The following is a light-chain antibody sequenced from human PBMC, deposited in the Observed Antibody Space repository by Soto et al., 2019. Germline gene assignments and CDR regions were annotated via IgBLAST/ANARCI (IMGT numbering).Light chain of an antibody. Sequence: DIQMTQSPSSVSASVGDRVTITCRASQAISDLLAWYQQRPGRAPNLLIFAASSLQSGVPSRFSGSGSGTDFILTISSLQPEDFATYYCQQANSFPLTFGGGTKVEIK. J-gene: IGKJ4*01. CDR3: QQANSFPLT. CDR2: AAS. V-gene: IGKV1D-12*01. CDR1: QAISDL.